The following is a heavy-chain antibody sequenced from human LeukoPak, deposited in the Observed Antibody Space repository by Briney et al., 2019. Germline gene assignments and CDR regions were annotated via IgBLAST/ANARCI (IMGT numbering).Heavy chain of an antibody. Sequence: SQTLSLTCAISGDSVSSNSAAWNWIRQSPSRGLEWLGRTYYRSKWYNDYAVSVKSRITINPDTSKNQFSLQLNSVTPEDTAVYYCARAPGYCSSTSCYRDFDYWGQGTLVTVSS. CDR2: TYYRSKWYN. V-gene: IGHV6-1*01. D-gene: IGHD2-2*03. CDR1: GDSVSSNSAA. CDR3: ARAPGYCSSTSCYRDFDY. J-gene: IGHJ4*02.